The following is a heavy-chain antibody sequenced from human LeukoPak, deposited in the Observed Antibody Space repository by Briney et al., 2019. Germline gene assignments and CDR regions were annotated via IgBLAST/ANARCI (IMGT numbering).Heavy chain of an antibody. CDR2: IIPIFGIA. J-gene: IGHJ6*03. D-gene: IGHD6-13*01. CDR1: GGTFSSYA. CDR3: AREGCGSSCPYYYYYMDV. Sequence: ASVKVSCKASGGTFSSYAIGWVRQAPGQGLEWMGGIIPIFGIANYAQKFQGRVTITTDESTSTAYMELSSLRSEDTAVYYCAREGCGSSCPYYYYYMDVWGKGTTVTVSS. V-gene: IGHV1-69*05.